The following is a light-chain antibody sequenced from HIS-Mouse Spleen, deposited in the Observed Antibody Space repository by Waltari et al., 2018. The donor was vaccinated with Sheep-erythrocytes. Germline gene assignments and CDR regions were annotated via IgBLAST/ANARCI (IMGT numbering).Light chain of an antibody. Sequence: QSALTQPPSASGSPGQSVTISCTGTSSDAGVYNYVSWYQHHPGNAPTLLIDEVSKRPSGVPDRFSGSKSGNTASLTVSGLQAEDEADYYCSSYAGSNYVFGTGTKVTVL. J-gene: IGLJ1*01. CDR3: SSYAGSNYV. CDR2: EVS. V-gene: IGLV2-8*01. CDR1: SSDAGVYNY.